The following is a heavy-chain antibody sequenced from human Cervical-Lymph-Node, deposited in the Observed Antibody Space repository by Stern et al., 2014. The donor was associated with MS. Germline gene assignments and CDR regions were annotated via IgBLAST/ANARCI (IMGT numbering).Heavy chain of an antibody. CDR3: AAEPNYYDRSGSDAFDI. V-gene: IGHV1-58*01. CDR2: IVVCSGNT. D-gene: IGHD3-22*01. J-gene: IGHJ3*02. CDR1: GFTFTSSA. Sequence: QMQLVQSGPEVKKPGTSVKVSCKASGFTFTSSAVQWVRPARGQRLEWIGWIVVCSGNTNYTQKFQERVTITRDMSTSTAYMELSSLRSEDTAVYYCAAEPNYYDRSGSDAFDIWGQGTMVTVSS.